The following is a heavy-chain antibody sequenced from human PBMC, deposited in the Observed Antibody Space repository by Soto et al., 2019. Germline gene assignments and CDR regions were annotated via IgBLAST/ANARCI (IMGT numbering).Heavy chain of an antibody. CDR1: GFILNNYA. V-gene: IGHV3-23*01. CDR3: VKRGRNLGACDF. Sequence: VQLLESGGDLVQPGGSLRLSCVASGFILNNYAISWVRQAPGKGLEWVSTIGGTDGDSDGVPWYEDSVKGRFTSYRDSSAHTLFLHLNNLRAEDSALYYGVKRGRNLGACDFCGQGTTVGVSS. CDR2: IGGTDGDSDGVP. J-gene: IGHJ3*01. D-gene: IGHD7-27*01.